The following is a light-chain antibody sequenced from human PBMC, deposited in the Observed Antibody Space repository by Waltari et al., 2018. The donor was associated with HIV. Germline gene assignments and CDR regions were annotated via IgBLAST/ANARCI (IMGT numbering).Light chain of an antibody. V-gene: IGLV2-14*01. CDR1: NSEVGGYNY. CDR2: EVT. CDR3: DSYTPQSFHV. Sequence: QSALTQPASVSGSPGQSITISCTGTNSEVGGYNYVSGYQQHPGKAPRLIIFEVTKRPPGISTRFSGSKSGNPASLTISWLQSEDEADYYCDSYTPQSFHVFGSGTRVTVL. J-gene: IGLJ1*01.